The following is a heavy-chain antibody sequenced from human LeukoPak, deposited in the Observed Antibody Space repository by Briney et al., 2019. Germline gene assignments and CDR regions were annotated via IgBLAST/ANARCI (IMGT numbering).Heavy chain of an antibody. D-gene: IGHD3-10*01. V-gene: IGHV4-59*08. CDR3: ARLSGVGY. CDR1: GGPISSYY. J-gene: IGHJ4*02. CDR2: IYYSGST. Sequence: SETLSLTCTVSGGPISSYYWSWIRQPPGKGLEWIGYIYYSGSTNYNPPLKSRVTISVDTSKNQFSLKLSSVTAADTAVYYCARLSGVGYWGQGTLVTVSS.